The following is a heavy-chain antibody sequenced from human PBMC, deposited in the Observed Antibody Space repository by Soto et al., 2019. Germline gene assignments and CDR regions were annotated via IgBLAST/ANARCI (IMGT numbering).Heavy chain of an antibody. Sequence: QVQMVQSGAEGKKPGASVKVSCKTSGYTFADYYVHWVRQAPGQGLEWMVWINANSGATNYALRFQGKVTMTRDTSIKTAYMELSSLRSDDTAVYYCARLGAPVAGDVRGSFFHHLGQGTLVTVSS. D-gene: IGHD6-19*01. CDR3: ARLGAPVAGDVRGSFFHH. J-gene: IGHJ1*01. CDR2: INANSGAT. CDR1: GYTFADYY. V-gene: IGHV1-2*02.